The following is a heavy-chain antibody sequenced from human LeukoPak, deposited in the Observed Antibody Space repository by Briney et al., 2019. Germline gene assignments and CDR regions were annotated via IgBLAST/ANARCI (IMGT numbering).Heavy chain of an antibody. CDR1: GFTFSSYA. CDR2: ISGSGGST. J-gene: IGHJ4*02. CDR3: ADYCSGGSCYRARGY. V-gene: IGHV3-23*01. Sequence: PGGSLRLSCAASGFTFSSYAMSWVRQAPGKGLEWVSAISGSGGSTYYADSVKGRFTISRDNSKNTLYLQMNSLRAEDTAVYYCADYCSGGSCYRARGYWGQGTLVTVSS. D-gene: IGHD2-15*01.